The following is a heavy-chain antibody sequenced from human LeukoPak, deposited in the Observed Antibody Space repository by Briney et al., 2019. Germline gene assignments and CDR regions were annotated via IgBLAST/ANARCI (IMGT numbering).Heavy chain of an antibody. V-gene: IGHV4-39*01. CDR2: IYYSGST. Sequence: SETLSLTCTVSGGSISSSSSYWGWIRQPPGKGLEWIGSIYYSGSTYYNPSLKSRVTISVDTSKNQFSLKLSSVTAADTAVYYCARRWDYDPWGQGTLVTVSS. CDR1: GGSISSSSSY. D-gene: IGHD1-26*01. J-gene: IGHJ5*02. CDR3: ARRWDYDP.